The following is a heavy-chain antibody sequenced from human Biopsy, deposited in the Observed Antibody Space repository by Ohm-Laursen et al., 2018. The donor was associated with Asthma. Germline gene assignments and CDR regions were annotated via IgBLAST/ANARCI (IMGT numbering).Heavy chain of an antibody. D-gene: IGHD5-12*01. CDR2: LIPVLGTP. CDR3: ARGYSGSDRIVYYYSGLEV. V-gene: IGHV1-69*13. J-gene: IGHJ6*02. CDR1: GGTFSRYA. Sequence: ASVKVSCTASGGTFSRYAISWVRQAPGQGLEWMGGLIPVLGTPDHAQMFEGRVTITADESTSTAYMELSSLSSEDTAVYYCARGYSGSDRIVYYYSGLEVWGQGTTVTVSS.